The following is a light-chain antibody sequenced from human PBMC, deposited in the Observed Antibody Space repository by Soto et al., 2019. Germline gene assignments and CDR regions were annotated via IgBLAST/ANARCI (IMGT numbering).Light chain of an antibody. V-gene: IGKV1-5*03. CDR1: QSISSW. J-gene: IGKJ1*01. Sequence: DIQMTQSPSTLSASVGDRVTITCRASQSISSWLAWYQQKPGKAPKLLIYKASSLESGVPSRFSGSGSGTEFTLTISSLQPYDFATYYCQQYNSLSWTFGKGTKVEIK. CDR3: QQYNSLSWT. CDR2: KAS.